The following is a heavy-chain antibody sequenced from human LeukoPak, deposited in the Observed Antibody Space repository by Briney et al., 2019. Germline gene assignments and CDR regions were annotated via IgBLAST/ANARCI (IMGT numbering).Heavy chain of an antibody. CDR2: IYYSGST. J-gene: IGHJ3*02. V-gene: IGHV4-39*07. D-gene: IGHD1-14*01. Sequence: SETLSLTCTVSGDSISSRSYYWGWIRQPPGKGLEWIGSIYYSGSTYYNPSLKSRVTISVDTSKNQFSLKLSSVTAADTAVYYCARDFRLGPGIRWLPGAFGIWGQGTMVTVSS. CDR3: ARDFRLGPGIRWLPGAFGI. CDR1: GDSISSRSYY.